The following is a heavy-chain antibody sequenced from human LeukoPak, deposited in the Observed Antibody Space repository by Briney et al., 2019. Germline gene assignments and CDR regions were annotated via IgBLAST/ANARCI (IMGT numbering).Heavy chain of an antibody. CDR3: AKDFRVAEELWFGELWNAFDI. D-gene: IGHD3-10*01. V-gene: IGHV3-30*18. CDR1: GFTFSGYG. Sequence: GGSLRLSCAASGFTFSGYGMHWVRQAPDKGLEWVALISSDGSNRIYADSVKGRFSISRDNSKNTLYLQVNSMRIEDTAVYYCAKDFRVAEELWFGELWNAFDIWGQGIRVAVSS. CDR2: ISSDGSNR. J-gene: IGHJ3*02.